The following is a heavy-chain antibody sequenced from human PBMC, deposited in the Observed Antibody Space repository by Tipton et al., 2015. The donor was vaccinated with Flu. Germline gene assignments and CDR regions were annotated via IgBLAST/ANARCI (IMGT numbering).Heavy chain of an antibody. J-gene: IGHJ5*02. D-gene: IGHD2-15*01. CDR2: SYFAGNT. Sequence: SLRLSCAASGFTVSRSSMSWVRQAPGKGLEWVSISYFAGNTYYTDSVKGRFTISRDKSKNTLYLQMNGLRVEDTAVYYCAGLEVAAATLKWFDPWGQGALVTVSS. CDR3: AGLEVAAATLKWFDP. V-gene: IGHV3-53*01. CDR1: GFTVSRSS.